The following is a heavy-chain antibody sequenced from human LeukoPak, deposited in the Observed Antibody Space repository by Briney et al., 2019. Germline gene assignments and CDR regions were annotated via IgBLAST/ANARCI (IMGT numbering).Heavy chain of an antibody. V-gene: IGHV1-69*04. CDR2: IIPILGIA. D-gene: IGHD5-18*01. CDR1: GGTFSSYA. J-gene: IGHJ6*02. Sequence: GSSVKVSCKASGGTFSSYAISWVRQPPGQGLEWMGRIIPILGIANYAQKFQGRVTITADKSTSTAYMELSSLRSEDTAVYYCARDYTAILYGMDVWGQGTTVTVSS. CDR3: ARDYTAILYGMDV.